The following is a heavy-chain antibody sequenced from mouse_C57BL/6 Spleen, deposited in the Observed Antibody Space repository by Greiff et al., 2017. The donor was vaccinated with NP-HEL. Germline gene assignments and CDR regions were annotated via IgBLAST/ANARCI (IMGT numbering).Heavy chain of an antibody. CDR2: IDPSDSYT. CDR1: GYTFTSYW. J-gene: IGHJ2*01. V-gene: IGHV1-50*01. D-gene: IGHD1-1*01. Sequence: QVQLQQPGAELVKPGASVKLSCKASGYTFTSYWMQWVKQRPGQGLEWIGEIDPSDSYTNYNQKFKGKATLTVDTSSSTAYMQLSSLTSEDSAVYYCARQETYYDFDYWGQGTTLTVSS. CDR3: ARQETYYDFDY.